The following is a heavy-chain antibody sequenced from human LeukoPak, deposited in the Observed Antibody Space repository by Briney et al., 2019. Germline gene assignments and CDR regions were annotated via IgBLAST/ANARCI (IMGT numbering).Heavy chain of an antibody. V-gene: IGHV3-74*01. Sequence: GESLRLSCVASGFTFSNYWMHWVRQAPGKGLVWVSRIKNDGSIISYAESVKGRFTISRDNAKNTLYLQMNSLRAEDTAVYYCAKSDWFDPWGQGTLVTVCS. CDR2: IKNDGSII. CDR3: AKSDWFDP. J-gene: IGHJ5*02. CDR1: GFTFSNYW.